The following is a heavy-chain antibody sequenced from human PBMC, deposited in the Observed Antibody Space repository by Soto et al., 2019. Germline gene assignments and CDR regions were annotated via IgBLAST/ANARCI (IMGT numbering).Heavy chain of an antibody. V-gene: IGHV4-59*01. CDR2: IYYSGST. Sequence: PSETLSLTCTVSGGSISSYYWSWIRQPPGKGLEWIGYIYYSGSTNYNPSLKSRVTISVDTSKNQFSLKLSSVTAADTAVYYCARIIAARPLPMDVWGKGTTVTVS. J-gene: IGHJ6*04. CDR1: GGSISSYY. D-gene: IGHD6-6*01. CDR3: ARIIAARPLPMDV.